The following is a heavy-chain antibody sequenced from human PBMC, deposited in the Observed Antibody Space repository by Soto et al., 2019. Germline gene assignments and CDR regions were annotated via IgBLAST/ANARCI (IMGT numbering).Heavy chain of an antibody. CDR3: AHRRAEISSWSFDY. CDR2: IYWDDDK. CDR1: GFSLSTSGVG. J-gene: IGHJ4*02. Sequence: SGPTLVNPTQTLTLTCTFSGFSLSTSGVGVGWIRQPPGKALEWLALIYWDDDKRYSPSLKSRLTITKDTSKNQVVLTMTNMDPVDTATYDCAHRRAEISSWSFDYWGQGTLVTVSS. V-gene: IGHV2-5*02. D-gene: IGHD6-13*01.